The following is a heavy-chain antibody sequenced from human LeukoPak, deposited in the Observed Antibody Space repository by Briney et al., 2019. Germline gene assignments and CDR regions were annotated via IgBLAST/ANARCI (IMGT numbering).Heavy chain of an antibody. Sequence: SETLSLTCTVSGGSISSSNYYWSWIRQPAGKGLEWIGRIYTSGTTNYNPSLKSRVTISIDTSKDQFSLKLSSVTAADTAVYYCAREIGFGELLNWFDPWGQGTLVTVSS. CDR1: GGSISSSNYY. CDR2: IYTSGTT. D-gene: IGHD3-10*01. J-gene: IGHJ5*02. CDR3: AREIGFGELLNWFDP. V-gene: IGHV4-61*02.